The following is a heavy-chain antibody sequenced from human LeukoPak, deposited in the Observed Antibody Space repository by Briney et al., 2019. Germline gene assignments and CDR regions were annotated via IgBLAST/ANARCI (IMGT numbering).Heavy chain of an antibody. CDR1: GGTFSSYA. Sequence: SVKVSCKASGGTFSSYAISWVRQAPGQGLEWMGGIIPIFGTANYAQKFQGRVTITADESTSTAYMELSSLRSEDTAVYYCARGAPGIAAAGDYWGQGTLVTVSS. CDR2: IIPIFGTA. CDR3: ARGAPGIAAAGDY. D-gene: IGHD6-13*01. V-gene: IGHV1-69*13. J-gene: IGHJ4*02.